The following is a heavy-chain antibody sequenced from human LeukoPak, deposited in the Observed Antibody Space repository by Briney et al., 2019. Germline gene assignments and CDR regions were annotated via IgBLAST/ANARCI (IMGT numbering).Heavy chain of an antibody. CDR2: ISGSGGGT. CDR3: AKGGYCSSTNCYPAPY. D-gene: IGHD2-2*01. Sequence: GGSLRLSCAASGFTLSSYAMSWVRQAPGKGLEWVSGISGSGGGTYYADSVKGRFAISRDNSKNTLSLQMNSLRAEDTAVYYCAKGGYCSSTNCYPAPYWGQGTLATVSS. J-gene: IGHJ4*02. CDR1: GFTLSSYA. V-gene: IGHV3-23*01.